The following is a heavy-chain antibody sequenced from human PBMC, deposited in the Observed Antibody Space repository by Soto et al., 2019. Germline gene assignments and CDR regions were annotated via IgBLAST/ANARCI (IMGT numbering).Heavy chain of an antibody. Sequence: EVQLLESGGGLVQPGGSLRLSCAASGFTFSNYAMTWVRQAPGKGLEWVSVITGSGGGTYFVDSVKGRFTISRDKSKNTVYLQTNSLRAEDTAVYYCAKRPLTAAGFDYWGQGTLVTVSS. D-gene: IGHD6-13*01. CDR1: GFTFSNYA. CDR2: ITGSGGGT. CDR3: AKRPLTAAGFDY. J-gene: IGHJ4*02. V-gene: IGHV3-23*01.